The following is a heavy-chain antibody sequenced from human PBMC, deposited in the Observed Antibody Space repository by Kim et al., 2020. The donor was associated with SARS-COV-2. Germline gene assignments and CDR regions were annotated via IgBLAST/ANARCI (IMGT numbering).Heavy chain of an antibody. D-gene: IGHD3-10*01. J-gene: IGHJ4*02. CDR3: AKDEGGAGISYEACFDY. Sequence: AKGRFTIAQDNFKKTFYLQMNSLRAEDTGVYYCAKDEGGAGISYEACFDYWGQGTLVTVSS. V-gene: IGHV3-30*02.